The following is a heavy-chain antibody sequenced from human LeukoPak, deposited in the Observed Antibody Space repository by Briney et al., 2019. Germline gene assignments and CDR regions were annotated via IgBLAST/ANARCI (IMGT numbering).Heavy chain of an antibody. V-gene: IGHV6-1*01. D-gene: IGHD3-9*01. Sequence: SQTLSLTCAISGDTISSNSAAWNWLRQSPSRGLEWLVRTYYRSKWYNDYAVSVKSRITINPDTYKNQFSLQLNSVTPEDTALYYCARDHRYFIGAFDIWGQGTMVTVSS. CDR2: TYYRSKWYN. CDR3: ARDHRYFIGAFDI. J-gene: IGHJ3*02. CDR1: GDTISSNSAA.